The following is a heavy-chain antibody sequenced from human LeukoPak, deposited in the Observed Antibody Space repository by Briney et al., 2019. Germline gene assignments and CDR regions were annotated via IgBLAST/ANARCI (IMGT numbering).Heavy chain of an antibody. CDR2: ISYEGSNK. J-gene: IGHJ4*02. CDR3: ARGPLGYCSSISCYWREGFDY. Sequence: PGGSLRLSCAASGFTFSSYAMHWVRQAPGKGLEGGAVISYEGSNKYYADSGKGRFTISRDNSRNTLYLEMNSLRAEDTAVYSCARGPLGYCSSISCYWREGFDYWGQGTLVTVSS. V-gene: IGHV3-30*04. D-gene: IGHD2-2*01. CDR1: GFTFSSYA.